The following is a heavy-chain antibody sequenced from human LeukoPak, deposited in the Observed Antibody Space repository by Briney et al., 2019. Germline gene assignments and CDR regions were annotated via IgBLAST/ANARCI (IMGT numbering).Heavy chain of an antibody. CDR2: IYYSGST. J-gene: IGHJ4*02. CDR1: GGSISSSSYY. V-gene: IGHV4-39*01. D-gene: IGHD5-18*01. CDR3: ARLNVDTAMVDY. Sequence: SETLSLTCTVSGGSISSSSYYWGWIRQPAGKGLEWIGSIYYSGSTYYNPSLKSRVTISVDTSKNQFSLKLSSVTAADTAVYYCARLNVDTAMVDYWGQGTLVTVSS.